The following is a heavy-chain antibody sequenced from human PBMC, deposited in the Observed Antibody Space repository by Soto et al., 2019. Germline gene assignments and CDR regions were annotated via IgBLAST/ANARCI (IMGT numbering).Heavy chain of an antibody. Sequence: GGSLRLSCAASGFTFSSYSMNWVRQAPGKGLEWVSYISSSSSTIYYADSVKGRFTISRDNAKNSLYLQMNSLRAEDTAVYYCAVLGSGSYYNNDAFDIWGQGTMVTVSS. V-gene: IGHV3-48*01. CDR1: GFTFSSYS. D-gene: IGHD3-10*02. CDR2: ISSSSSTI. CDR3: AVLGSGSYYNNDAFDI. J-gene: IGHJ3*02.